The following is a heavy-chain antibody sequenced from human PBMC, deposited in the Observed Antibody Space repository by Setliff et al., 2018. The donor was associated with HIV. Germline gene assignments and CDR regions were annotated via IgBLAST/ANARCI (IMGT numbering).Heavy chain of an antibody. CDR2: ISSSGDSI. V-gene: IGHV3-48*04. CDR3: ARDKAVAGNHRPYYFDY. J-gene: IGHJ4*02. D-gene: IGHD6-19*01. CDR1: GFTFSSYS. Sequence: SLRLSCAASGFTFSSYSMNWVRQAPGKGLEWVSYISSSGDSIYYADSVKGRFTISRDNAKNSLYLQMNSLRAEDTAVYYCARDKAVAGNHRPYYFDYWGQGTLVTVSS.